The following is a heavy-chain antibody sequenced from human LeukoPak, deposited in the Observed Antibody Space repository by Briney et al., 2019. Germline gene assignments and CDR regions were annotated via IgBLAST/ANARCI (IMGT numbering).Heavy chain of an antibody. CDR2: ISDSGNYL. V-gene: IGHV3-21*01. Sequence: GGSLRLSCAASGFTFSSYSMNWVRQAPGKGLEWVACISDSGNYLYYAESVKGRFTISRDNAKNSLFLQLNTLRTEDTALYFCARGPSGYHNTGGQGTLVTVSS. CDR3: ARGPSGYHNT. CDR1: GFTFSSYS. D-gene: IGHD5-12*01. J-gene: IGHJ4*02.